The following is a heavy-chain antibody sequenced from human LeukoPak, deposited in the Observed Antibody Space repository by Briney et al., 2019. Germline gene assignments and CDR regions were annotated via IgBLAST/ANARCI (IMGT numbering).Heavy chain of an antibody. Sequence: PSETLSLTCTVSGGSISRGDYYWSWIRQPPGKGLEWIGYIYYSGGTYYNPSLKSRVTISVDTSKNQFSLKLSSVTAADTAVYYCARTDGYNLFWYFDLWGRGTLVTVSS. D-gene: IGHD5-24*01. V-gene: IGHV4-30-4*01. J-gene: IGHJ2*01. CDR2: IYYSGGT. CDR3: ARTDGYNLFWYFDL. CDR1: GGSISRGDYY.